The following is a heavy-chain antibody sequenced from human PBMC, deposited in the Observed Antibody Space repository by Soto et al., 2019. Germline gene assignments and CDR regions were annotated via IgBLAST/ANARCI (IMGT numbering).Heavy chain of an antibody. D-gene: IGHD2-2*01. Sequence: GGSLRLSCTASGFTFINFGMRWVRHAPGKGLEWLATISGRGTSSYYADSVKGRFIISRDNSRNTLFLQMNSLRAEDTAFYYCAKEMLASISRPFDYWGQGTLVTVSS. CDR1: GFTFINFG. V-gene: IGHV3-23*01. CDR2: ISGRGTSS. CDR3: AKEMLASISRPFDY. J-gene: IGHJ4*02.